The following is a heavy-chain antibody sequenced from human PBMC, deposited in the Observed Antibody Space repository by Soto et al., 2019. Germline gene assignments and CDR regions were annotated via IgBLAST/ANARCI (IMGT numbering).Heavy chain of an antibody. V-gene: IGHV4-59*01. D-gene: IGHD2-15*01. J-gene: IGHJ5*02. CDR2: VYYSRST. CDR3: ARDGAGSSLWFCP. Sequence: QVQLQQSGPGLVKPSETLSLTCTVSGGSMSSYYWSWIRQPPGKGMEWIGYVYYSRSTINNPSLKSRVTIAVDTSKNQYSLKLSSVTAADTAVYSSARDGAGSSLWFCPWGQGTLVTVSS. CDR1: GGSMSSYY.